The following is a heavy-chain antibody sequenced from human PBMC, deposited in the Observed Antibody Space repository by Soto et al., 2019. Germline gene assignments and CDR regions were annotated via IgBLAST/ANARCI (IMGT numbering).Heavy chain of an antibody. CDR2: INPNSGGT. D-gene: IGHD3-16*02. CDR1: GYTFNGYD. Sequence: GVSVKVSCKASGYTFNGYDMHWVRQAPGQGLEWMGWINPNSGGTNYAQKFQGWVTMTRDTSISTAYMELSRLRSDDTAVYYCARDFDRDWYFDLWGRGTLVTVSS. V-gene: IGHV1-2*04. CDR3: ARDFDRDWYFDL. J-gene: IGHJ2*01.